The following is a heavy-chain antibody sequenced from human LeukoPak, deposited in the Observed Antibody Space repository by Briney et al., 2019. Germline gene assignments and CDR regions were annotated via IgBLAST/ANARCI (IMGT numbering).Heavy chain of an antibody. CDR3: ARDPGSSSHDWYFDL. CDR1: EFTFSMNW. CDR2: INSDGSAT. Sequence: PGGSLRLSCAASEFTFSMNWMNWVRQAPGKGLVWVSRINSDGSATSYSDSVKGRFTISRDNAKNTLYLQMSSLRVEDTAVYYCARDPGSSSHDWYFDLWGPGTLVTVSS. J-gene: IGHJ2*01. V-gene: IGHV3-74*01. D-gene: IGHD6-6*01.